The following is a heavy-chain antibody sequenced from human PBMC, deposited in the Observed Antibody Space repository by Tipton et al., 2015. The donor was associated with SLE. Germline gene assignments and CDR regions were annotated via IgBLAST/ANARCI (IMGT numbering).Heavy chain of an antibody. V-gene: IGHV5-51*03. Sequence: QLVQSGAEVKKPGESLKISCKGSGYSFTSYWIGWVRQMPGKGLEWMGIIYPGDSDTRYSPSFQGQVTISADKSISTAYLQWSSLKASDTAMYYRASLMSRDGYNGYFYGMDVWGQGTSVTFSS. D-gene: IGHD5-24*01. CDR2: IYPGDSDT. CDR3: ASLMSRDGYNGYFYGMDV. CDR1: GYSFTSYW. J-gene: IGHJ6*02.